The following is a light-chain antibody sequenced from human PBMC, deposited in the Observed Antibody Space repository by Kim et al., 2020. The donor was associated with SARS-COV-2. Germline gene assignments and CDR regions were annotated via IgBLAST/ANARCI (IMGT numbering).Light chain of an antibody. V-gene: IGKV1-8*01. CDR1: QGISSY. CDR3: KQYYSYPLT. J-gene: IGKJ1*01. CDR2: AAS. Sequence: ASTGDRVTITCRASQGISSYLAWYQQKPGKAPKLLMYAASTLQSGVPSRFSGSGSVTDFTLTISCLQSEDFATYYCKQYYSYPLTFGQGTKVDIK.